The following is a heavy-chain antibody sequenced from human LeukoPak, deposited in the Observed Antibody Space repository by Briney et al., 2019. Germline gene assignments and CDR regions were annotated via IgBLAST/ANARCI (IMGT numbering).Heavy chain of an antibody. J-gene: IGHJ4*02. D-gene: IGHD2-2*01. Sequence: PGGSLRLSCAASGFTFSNYGMHWVRQAPGKGLEWVAIISYDGSNKNHADSVKGRFSISRVNSKNTLYLQMNSLRAEDTAVYYCAKPTPLLSAAMAGSEYWGQGTLVTVSS. CDR2: ISYDGSNK. CDR3: AKPTPLLSAAMAGSEY. V-gene: IGHV3-30*18. CDR1: GFTFSNYG.